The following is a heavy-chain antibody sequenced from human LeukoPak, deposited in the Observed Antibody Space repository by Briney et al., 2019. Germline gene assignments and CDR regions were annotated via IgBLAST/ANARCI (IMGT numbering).Heavy chain of an antibody. V-gene: IGHV3-66*01. D-gene: IGHD4-17*01. Sequence: GGSLRLSCAASGFTVSSNYMSWVRQAPGKGLEWVSVIYSGGSTYYADSVKGRFTISRDNSKNTVYLQMNSLRADDTAVYYCARDRAYGDYAAWGQGTLVTVSS. CDR3: ARDRAYGDYAA. CDR2: IYSGGST. CDR1: GFTVSSNY. J-gene: IGHJ5*02.